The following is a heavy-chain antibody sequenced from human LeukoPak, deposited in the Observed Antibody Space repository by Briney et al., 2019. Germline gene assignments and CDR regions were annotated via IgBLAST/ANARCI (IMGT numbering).Heavy chain of an antibody. V-gene: IGHV3-74*01. CDR2: INSDGSST. Sequence: PGGSLRLSCAASGFTFSSYWMHWVRQAPGKGLVWVSRINSDGSSTSYADSVKGRFTISRDNAKNTLYLQMNSLRAEDTAVYYCARVVATSARGYQFYYWGQGTLVTVSS. CDR3: ARVVATSARGYQFYY. CDR1: GFTFSSYW. J-gene: IGHJ4*02. D-gene: IGHD3-22*01.